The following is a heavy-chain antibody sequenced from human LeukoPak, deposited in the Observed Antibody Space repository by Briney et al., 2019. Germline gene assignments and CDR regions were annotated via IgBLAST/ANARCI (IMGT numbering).Heavy chain of an antibody. J-gene: IGHJ6*02. D-gene: IGHD6-13*01. V-gene: IGHV3-23*01. Sequence: PGGSLRLSCTASGFTFGGYAMSWVRQAPGKWLEWVSSISGGSEDTYYADSVKGRFTISRDNSKTTLYLQMNSLRAEDTAVYYCARTIAQYSNSWLYFYYGLDVWGQGTTVTVSS. CDR3: ARTIAQYSNSWLYFYYGLDV. CDR2: ISGGSEDT. CDR1: GFTFGGYA.